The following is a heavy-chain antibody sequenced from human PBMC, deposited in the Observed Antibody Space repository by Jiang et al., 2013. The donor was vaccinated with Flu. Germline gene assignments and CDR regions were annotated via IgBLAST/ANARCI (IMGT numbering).Heavy chain of an antibody. CDR3: GRPNEDSSGYQGAFDY. CDR2: IYSTWEH. D-gene: IGHD3-22*01. Sequence: TLSLACTVSGGSISSGYYYWGWIRQPPGRGLEWIGSIYSTWEHLLQPVPQESSHLIHGHVHNQFSLKLSSVTAADTAVYYCGRPNEDSSGYQGAFDYWGQGTLVTVSS. V-gene: IGHV4-39*01. CDR1: GGSISSGYYY. J-gene: IGHJ4*02.